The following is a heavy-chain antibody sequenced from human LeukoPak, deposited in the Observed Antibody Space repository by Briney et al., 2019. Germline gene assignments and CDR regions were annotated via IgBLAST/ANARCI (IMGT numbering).Heavy chain of an antibody. J-gene: IGHJ6*02. CDR1: GCTLTELS. V-gene: IGHV1-24*01. Sequence: ASVKVSCKVSGCTLTELSMHWVRQAPGKGLEWMGGFDPEDGETIYAQKFQGRVTMTEDTSTDTAYMELSSLRSEDTTVYYCATDRARAPYYYYGMDVWGQGTTVTVSS. CDR2: FDPEDGET. CDR3: ATDRARAPYYYYGMDV.